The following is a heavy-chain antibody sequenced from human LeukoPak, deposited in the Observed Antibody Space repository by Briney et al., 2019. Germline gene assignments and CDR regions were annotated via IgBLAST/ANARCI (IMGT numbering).Heavy chain of an antibody. CDR2: ISSSSSYI. Sequence: GGSLRLSCAASGFTFSSYSMNWVRQAPGKGLEWGSSISSSSSYIYYADSVKGRFTISRDNAKNSLHLQMNSLRAEDTAVYYCAREDSYYYGSGSYPFDYWGQGTLVTVSS. CDR3: AREDSYYYGSGSYPFDY. D-gene: IGHD3-10*01. V-gene: IGHV3-21*01. CDR1: GFTFSSYS. J-gene: IGHJ4*02.